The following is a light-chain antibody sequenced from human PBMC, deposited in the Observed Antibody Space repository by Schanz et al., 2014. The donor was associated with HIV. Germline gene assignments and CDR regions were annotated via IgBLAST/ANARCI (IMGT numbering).Light chain of an antibody. Sequence: DIVMTQSPDSLAVSLGERATINCKSSQSVLYSSNNKNYLAWYQQKPGQPPKLLIYWASTRESGVPDRFSGSGSGTDFTLTISSLQSEDFAVYYCQQYNNWPPITFGPGTKVDIK. CDR3: QQYNNWPPIT. V-gene: IGKV4-1*01. CDR2: WAS. J-gene: IGKJ3*01. CDR1: QSVLYSSNNKNY.